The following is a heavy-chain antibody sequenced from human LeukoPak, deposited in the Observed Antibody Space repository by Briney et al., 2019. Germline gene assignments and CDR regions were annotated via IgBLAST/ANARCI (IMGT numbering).Heavy chain of an antibody. CDR3: ARASAAAFDF. Sequence: SETLSLTCTVSGGSISSGSYYWSWIRQPAGKGLEWIGRIYTSGSTNYDPSLKSRITMSVDTSNNQFSLKMTSVTAADTAVYYCARASAAAFDFWGQGTLVTVSS. CDR2: IYTSGST. J-gene: IGHJ4*02. V-gene: IGHV4-61*02. D-gene: IGHD6-13*01. CDR1: GGSISSGSYY.